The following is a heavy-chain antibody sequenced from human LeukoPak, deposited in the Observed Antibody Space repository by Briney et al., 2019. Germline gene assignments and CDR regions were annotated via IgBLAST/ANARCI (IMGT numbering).Heavy chain of an antibody. J-gene: IGHJ4*02. D-gene: IGHD3-10*01. CDR1: GFPFNSYW. CDR2: IKQDESEK. V-gene: IGHV3-7*04. CDR3: ARDVPFGESCDY. Sequence: GSLRLSCAASGFPFNSYWMSWVRQAPGKGLEWVANIKQDESEKYYVHSVEGRFTISRDNAKNSLYLQMNSLRAEDTGVYYCARDVPFGESCDYWGQGTLVSVSS.